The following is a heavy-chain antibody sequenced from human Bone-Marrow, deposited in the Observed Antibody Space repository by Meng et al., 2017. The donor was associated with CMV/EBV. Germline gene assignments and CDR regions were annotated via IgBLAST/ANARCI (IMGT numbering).Heavy chain of an antibody. D-gene: IGHD3-10*01. CDR1: GFTFSSHW. CDR3: ARDRRPGHGSGSYYNGPKY. V-gene: IGHV3-74*01. Sequence: GESLKISCAASGFTFSSHWMHWVRQAPGKGLVWVSRINSDGSSTSYADSVKGRFTISRDNAKNTLYLQMNSLRAEDTAVYYCARDRRPGHGSGSYYNGPKYWGQGTLVTVSS. J-gene: IGHJ4*02. CDR2: INSDGSST.